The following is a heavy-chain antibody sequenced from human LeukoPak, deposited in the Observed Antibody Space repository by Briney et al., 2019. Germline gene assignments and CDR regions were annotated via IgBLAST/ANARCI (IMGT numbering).Heavy chain of an antibody. CDR3: ARVRDYYDSSGPFDY. D-gene: IGHD3-22*01. J-gene: IGHJ4*02. CDR1: GYTFTGYY. Sequence: ASVKVSCKASGYTFTGYYMHWVRQAPGQGLEWMGWINPNSGGTNYAQKFQGRVTMTRDTSISTAYMELSRLRSDDTAVYYCARVRDYYDSSGPFDYWAREPWSPSPQ. V-gene: IGHV1-2*02. CDR2: INPNSGGT.